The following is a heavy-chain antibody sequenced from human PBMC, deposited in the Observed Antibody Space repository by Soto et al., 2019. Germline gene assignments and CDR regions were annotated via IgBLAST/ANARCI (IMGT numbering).Heavy chain of an antibody. D-gene: IGHD6-19*01. Sequence: GSLRLSCAASGFTFSSYSMNWVRQAPGKGLEWIGEIYHSGSTNYNPSLKSRVTISVDTSRNQFSLKLSSVTAADTAVYYCARRYSSGFDDWGQGTLVTVSS. J-gene: IGHJ4*02. CDR3: ARRYSSGFDD. CDR2: IYHSGST. V-gene: IGHV4-4*02. CDR1: GFTFSSYS.